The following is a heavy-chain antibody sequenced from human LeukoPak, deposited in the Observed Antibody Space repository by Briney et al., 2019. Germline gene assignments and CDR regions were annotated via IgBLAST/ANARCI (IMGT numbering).Heavy chain of an antibody. V-gene: IGHV4-61*02. J-gene: IGHJ5*02. CDR2: IYTSGST. Sequence: SQTLSLTCTVSGGSISSGSYYWSWIRQPAGKGLEWIGRIYTSGSTNYNPSLKSRVTMSVDTSKNQFSLKLSSVTAADTAVYYCARAHDYRSAWFDPWGQGTLVTVSS. CDR3: ARAHDYRSAWFDP. CDR1: GGSISSGSYY. D-gene: IGHD4-11*01.